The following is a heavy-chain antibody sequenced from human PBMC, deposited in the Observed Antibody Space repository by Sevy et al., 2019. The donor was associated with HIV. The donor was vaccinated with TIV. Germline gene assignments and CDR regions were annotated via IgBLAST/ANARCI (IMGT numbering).Heavy chain of an antibody. CDR1: GFSFSSYG. CDR2: IQYDGSNK. CDR3: VKEGGGGGGDH. J-gene: IGHJ4*02. D-gene: IGHD3-16*01. Sequence: GGSLRLSCAASGFSFSSYGMHWVRQAPGKGLEWMSYIQYDGSNKDYAASVKGRFTISGDNSKNPLYLQMNSLRVEDTAVFYCVKEGGGGGGDHWGQGTLVTVSS. V-gene: IGHV3-30*02.